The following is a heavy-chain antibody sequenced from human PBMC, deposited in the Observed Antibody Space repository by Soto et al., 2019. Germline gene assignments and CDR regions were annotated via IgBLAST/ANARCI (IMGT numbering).Heavy chain of an antibody. J-gene: IGHJ6*02. V-gene: IGHV3-72*01. Sequence: EVQLVETGGALVQPGGTLRLSCAASGFTFGDHYMDWVRQAPGKGLEWVGRTRNKANSYTTDYAASVKGRFTISRDDSQNALYLQMNSRKTEDTAVYYCARDMAEQWLPTGDHYDFYGLDVWGQGTTVTVSS. D-gene: IGHD6-19*01. CDR2: TRNKANSYTT. CDR3: ARDMAEQWLPTGDHYDFYGLDV. CDR1: GFTFGDHY.